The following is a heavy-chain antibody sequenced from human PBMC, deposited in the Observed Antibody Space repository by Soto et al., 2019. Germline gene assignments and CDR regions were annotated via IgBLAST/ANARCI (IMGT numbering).Heavy chain of an antibody. CDR3: ARDKADGEGSYWGGFYYYGMDV. Sequence: PSETLSLTCTVSGGSINNGGYYFSWIRQHPGKGLEWIGYISYSGNTFYNPSLESRVTISLATSKSQFSLKLSSVTAADTAVYFCARDKADGEGSYWGGFYYYGMDVWGQGTTVTVSS. J-gene: IGHJ6*02. CDR2: ISYSGNT. V-gene: IGHV4-31*03. D-gene: IGHD3-10*01. CDR1: GGSINNGGYY.